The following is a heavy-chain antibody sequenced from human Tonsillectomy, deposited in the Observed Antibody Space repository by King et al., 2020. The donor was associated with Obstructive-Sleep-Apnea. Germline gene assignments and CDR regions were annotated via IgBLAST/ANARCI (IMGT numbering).Heavy chain of an antibody. CDR3: AKGYYDTSGYYFDY. Sequence: VQLVESGGGLVQPGRSLRLSCAASGFTFDDYAMHWVRQAPGKGLEWVSGISWNSDNIVYADSVKGRFTISRDNAKNSLYLQMNSLRVEDTALYYCAKGYYDTSGYYFDYWGKGTLVTVSS. CDR2: ISWNSDNI. CDR1: GFTFDDYA. J-gene: IGHJ4*02. D-gene: IGHD3-22*01. V-gene: IGHV3-9*01.